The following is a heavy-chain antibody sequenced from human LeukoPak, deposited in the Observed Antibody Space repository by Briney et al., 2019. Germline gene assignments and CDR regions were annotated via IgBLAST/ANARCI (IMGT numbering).Heavy chain of an antibody. CDR3: AREVHGDIDY. V-gene: IGHV4-61*02. Sequence: SETLSLTCTGSGGSISGGSYYWSWIRQPAGKGLEWIGRIYTSGSTNYNPSLKSRVTISVDTSKNQFSLKLSSVTAADTAVYYCAREVHGDIDYWGQGTLVTVSS. CDR2: IYTSGST. CDR1: GGSISGGSYY. D-gene: IGHD4-17*01. J-gene: IGHJ4*02.